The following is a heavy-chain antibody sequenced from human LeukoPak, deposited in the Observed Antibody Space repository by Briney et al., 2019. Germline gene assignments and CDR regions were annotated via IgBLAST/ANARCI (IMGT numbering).Heavy chain of an antibody. V-gene: IGHV3-15*07. CDR1: GFTFNNAW. D-gene: IGHD3-9*01. J-gene: IGHJ3*01. CDR3: TRDWYHAFDF. Sequence: GGSLRLSCAASGFTFNNAWMNWVRQAPGKGVEWVGRIKKRSDGGTTDYAAPVKDRFIISRDDSQDTLYLQMNTLKTEDTAVYYCTRDWYHAFDFWGQGTVVTVSS. CDR2: IKKRSDGGTT.